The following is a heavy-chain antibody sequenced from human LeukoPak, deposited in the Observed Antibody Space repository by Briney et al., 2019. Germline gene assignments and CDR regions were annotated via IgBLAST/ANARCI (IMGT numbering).Heavy chain of an antibody. CDR2: ISAYNGNT. V-gene: IGHV1-18*01. D-gene: IGHD3-22*01. CDR3: ARASDSRGPDHYGMDV. CDR1: GYTFTSYG. J-gene: IGHJ6*02. Sequence: ASVKVSCKASGYTFTSYGIFWVRQAPGQGLEWMGWISAYNGNTNYAQKLQGRVTMTTDTSTSTAYMELRSLRSDDTAVYYCARASDSRGPDHYGMDVWGQGTTVTVSS.